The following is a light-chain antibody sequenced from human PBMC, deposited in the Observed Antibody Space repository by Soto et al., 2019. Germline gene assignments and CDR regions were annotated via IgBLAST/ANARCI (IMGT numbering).Light chain of an antibody. V-gene: IGKV1-39*01. Sequence: DIQMTQSPPSVSASVGDRVIITCRASQSINSYLSWYQQKLGKAPSLLIYGASKLQGGVPSRFGGSGSGTNFTLTIVNFQPEDFATYYCQQSFSTPPTFGRRTKVEIK. CDR1: QSINSY. J-gene: IGKJ4*02. CDR3: QQSFSTPPT. CDR2: GAS.